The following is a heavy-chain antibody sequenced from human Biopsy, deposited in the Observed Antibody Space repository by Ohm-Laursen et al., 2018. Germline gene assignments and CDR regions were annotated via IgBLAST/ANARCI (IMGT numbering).Heavy chain of an antibody. J-gene: IGHJ5*02. CDR1: GGSISDSTYH. CDR3: ARHPTGFWFDP. Sequence: GTLSLTCTVSGGSISDSTYHWGWIRQSPGKGLEWIGNIYYSGNTDYSPSLKSRVTMSVDTSKNQSSLNLTSVTAADTAVYYCARHPTGFWFDPWGQGTLVIVSS. CDR2: IYYSGNT. V-gene: IGHV4-39*01.